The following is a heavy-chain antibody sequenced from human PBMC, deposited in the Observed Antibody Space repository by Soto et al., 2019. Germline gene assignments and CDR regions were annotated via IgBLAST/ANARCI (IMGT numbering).Heavy chain of an antibody. CDR2: IYYSGST. CDR1: GGSINSSSYF. CDR3: ARHYSSGSRNWFDP. J-gene: IGHJ5*02. Sequence: PSETLSLTCSVAGGSINSSSYFWGWVRQPPGKGLEWIGSIYYSGSTYYNPSLRRRVAISVDTSKNQFSLKLSSVTAADTAVFYCARHYSSGSRNWFDPWGQGILVTVSS. D-gene: IGHD6-19*01. V-gene: IGHV4-39*01.